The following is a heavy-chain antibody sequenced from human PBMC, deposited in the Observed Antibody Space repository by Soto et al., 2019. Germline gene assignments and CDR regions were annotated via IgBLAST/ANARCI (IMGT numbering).Heavy chain of an antibody. CDR1: GYSFTSYW. Sequence: GESLKISCKCSGYSFTSYWIGWVRQMPGKGLEWMGIIYPGDSDTSYSPSFQGQVTTSADKSISTAYLQWSSLKASDTAMYYCARWDANYVGVMDVWGQGTTVTVSS. CDR3: ARWDANYVGVMDV. CDR2: IYPGDSDT. J-gene: IGHJ6*02. D-gene: IGHD1-26*01. V-gene: IGHV5-51*01.